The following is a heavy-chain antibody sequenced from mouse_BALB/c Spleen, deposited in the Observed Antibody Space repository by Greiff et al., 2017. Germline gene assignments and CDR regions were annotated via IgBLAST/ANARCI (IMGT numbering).Heavy chain of an antibody. CDR2: ISSGSSTI. Sequence: EVMLVESGGGLVQPGGSRKLSCAASGFTFSSFGMHWVRQSPEKGLEWVAYISSGSSTIYYADIVKGRFTISRDNTKNTLFLQMTSLRSEDTAMFYCAREWSMDYWGQGTSVTVSS. V-gene: IGHV5-17*02. D-gene: IGHD1-3*01. CDR3: AREWSMDY. J-gene: IGHJ4*01. CDR1: GFTFSSFG.